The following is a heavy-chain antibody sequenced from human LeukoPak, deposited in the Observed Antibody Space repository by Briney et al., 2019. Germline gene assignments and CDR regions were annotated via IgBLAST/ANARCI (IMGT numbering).Heavy chain of an antibody. D-gene: IGHD3-10*01. J-gene: IGHJ4*02. Sequence: SETLSLTCTVSGGSISSSSYYWGWIRQPPGKGLEWIGSIYYSGSTYYNPSLKSRVTISVDTSKNQFSLKLSSVTAADTAVYYCARLNPLDGGLPGEGYWGQGTLVTVSS. CDR3: ARLNPLDGGLPGEGY. V-gene: IGHV4-39*01. CDR2: IYYSGST. CDR1: GGSISSSSYY.